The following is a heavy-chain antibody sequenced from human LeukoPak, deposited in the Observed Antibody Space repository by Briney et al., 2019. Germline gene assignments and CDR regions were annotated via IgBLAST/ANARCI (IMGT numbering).Heavy chain of an antibody. CDR1: GITLSNYG. V-gene: IGHV3-23*01. J-gene: IGHJ4*02. CDR2: ISDTGGRT. Sequence: GGSLRLSCAVSGITLSNYGMTWVRQAPGKGLEWVAGISDTGGRTNYADSVKGRFTISRDDPKNTLYLQMNSLRAEDTAVYFCAKRGVVIRVILVGFHKEAYYFDSWGQGALVTVSS. D-gene: IGHD3-22*01. CDR3: AKRGVVIRVILVGFHKEAYYFDS.